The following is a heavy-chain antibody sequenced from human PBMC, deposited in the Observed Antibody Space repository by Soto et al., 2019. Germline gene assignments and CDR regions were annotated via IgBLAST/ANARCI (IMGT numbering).Heavy chain of an antibody. V-gene: IGHV1-18*01. D-gene: IGHD3-10*01. CDR3: ARDQSFDRSYYYGIDA. J-gene: IGHJ6*02. Sequence: QVQLVQSGAEVKKPGAAVKVSCKSSGYPFTHYGITWVRQAPGQGLEWMGCISPFNGNTNYGQTLQGRVTLTTDTSTSTIYIDLRSLRSDDTAVYYCARDQSFDRSYYYGIDAWGQGTTVTVSS. CDR1: GYPFTHYG. CDR2: ISPFNGNT.